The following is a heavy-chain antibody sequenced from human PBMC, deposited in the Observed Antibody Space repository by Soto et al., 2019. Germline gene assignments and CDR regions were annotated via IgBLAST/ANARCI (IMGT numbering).Heavy chain of an antibody. D-gene: IGHD1-26*01. CDR2: MYYSGST. CDR1: GVSISSGTYY. J-gene: IGHJ6*02. CDR3: AGGRWAGGGSYGDYGMDV. V-gene: IGHV4-31*03. Sequence: QVQLQESGPGLVKPSQTLSLTCTVSGVSISSGTYYWSWIRQHPGKGLEWIGYMYYSGSTNYNPSLKSRVTISEDTSKNQFSLKLGSVTAGDTAVYYSAGGRWAGGGSYGDYGMDVWGQGTTVTVSS.